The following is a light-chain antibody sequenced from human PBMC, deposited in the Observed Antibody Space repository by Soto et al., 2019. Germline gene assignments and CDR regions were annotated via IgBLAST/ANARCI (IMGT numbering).Light chain of an antibody. Sequence: QSALPQPHSESGSPGQSVTISCTGTSSDVGGYNYVSWYQQHPGKAPKLMIYEVTKRPSGVPDRFSGSKSGNTSSLTVSALQAEDEADSFCCSHAGGNNHGFGTWT. CDR3: CSHAGGNNHG. CDR1: SSDVGGYNY. CDR2: EVT. J-gene: IGLJ1*01. V-gene: IGLV2-8*01.